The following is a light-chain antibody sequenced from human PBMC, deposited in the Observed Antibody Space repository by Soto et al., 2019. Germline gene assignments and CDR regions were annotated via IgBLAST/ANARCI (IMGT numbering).Light chain of an antibody. V-gene: IGKV3-20*01. CDR2: GAS. CDR3: QQYDRSSWT. J-gene: IGKJ1*01. CDR1: QSVSSSY. Sequence: EDVLTHSPGTLSLSPCERATLSCSASQSVSSSYLAWYQQKRGQAPRLLIYGASIRATGIPDRFSGSGSGTDFTLTISSLEPEDFAVYYCQQYDRSSWTFGQGTKV.